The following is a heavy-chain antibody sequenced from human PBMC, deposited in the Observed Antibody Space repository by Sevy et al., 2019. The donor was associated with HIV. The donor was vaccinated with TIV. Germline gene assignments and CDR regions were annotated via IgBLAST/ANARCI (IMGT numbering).Heavy chain of an antibody. CDR1: GGSISSYY. J-gene: IGHJ6*02. V-gene: IGHV4-59*01. CDR2: IYYSGST. D-gene: IGHD6-19*01. CDR3: ARARIAVAGTEKGYYYYYGMDV. Sequence: SDTLSLTCTVSGGSISSYYWSWIRQPPGKGLEWIGYIYYSGSTNYNPSLKSRVTISVDTSKNQFSLKLSSVTAADTAVYYCARARIAVAGTEKGYYYYYGMDVWGQGTTVTVSS.